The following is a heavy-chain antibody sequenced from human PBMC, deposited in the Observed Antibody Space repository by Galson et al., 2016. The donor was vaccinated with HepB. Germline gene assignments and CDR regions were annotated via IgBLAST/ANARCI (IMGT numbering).Heavy chain of an antibody. CDR2: INTGNGHT. CDR1: GYIFTTYP. J-gene: IGHJ4*02. CDR3: ASWRGTKGDWSGPLDY. V-gene: IGHV1-3*04. Sequence: SVKVSCKASGYIFTTYPMHWARQAPGQRLEWMGWINTGNGHTEYSQKFQGRVTITTDTSASTAYMELSSLRSEDTALYYCASWRGTKGDWSGPLDYWGQGSLVTVSS. D-gene: IGHD3-9*01.